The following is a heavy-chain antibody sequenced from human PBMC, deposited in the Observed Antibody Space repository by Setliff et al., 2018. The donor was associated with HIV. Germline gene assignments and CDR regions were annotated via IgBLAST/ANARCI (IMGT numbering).Heavy chain of an antibody. CDR3: ARGLDYGSGSFSSQRRSHSFPR. V-gene: IGHV4-34*01. D-gene: IGHD3-10*01. Sequence: SETLSLTCAVYNGSLSGYYWSWIRQPPGKGLEWIGEIDHSGATNYNPSLNSRVTMSVDTSKNQFSLKLNSMTAADTAVYYCARGLDYGSGSFSSQRRSHSFPRWGQGTLVTVSS. CDR1: NGSLSGYY. J-gene: IGHJ4*02. CDR2: IDHSGAT.